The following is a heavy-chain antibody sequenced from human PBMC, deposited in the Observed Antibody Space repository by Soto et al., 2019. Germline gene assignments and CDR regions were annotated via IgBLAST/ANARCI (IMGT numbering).Heavy chain of an antibody. CDR2: ISGYNSDT. V-gene: IGHV1-18*01. J-gene: IGHJ4*02. CDR1: GYSFTSYG. D-gene: IGHD2-2*01. CDR3: ARYRSTGTSCYWKYFDN. Sequence: QVQLVQSGAEVKKPGASVKVSCKASGYSFTSYGISWVRQAPGQGLEWMGWISGYNSDTKYDQKFQGRVNMTTDTSTSTLYMELKTLRSDYTAVYYCARYRSTGTSCYWKYFDNWGQGTLVTVSS.